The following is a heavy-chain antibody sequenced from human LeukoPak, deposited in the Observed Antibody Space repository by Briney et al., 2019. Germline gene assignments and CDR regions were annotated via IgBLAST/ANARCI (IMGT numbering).Heavy chain of an antibody. CDR2: INHSGST. J-gene: IGHJ5*02. D-gene: IGHD3-3*01. Sequence: SETLSLTCAVYGGSFSGYYWSWLRQPPGEGLEWIGEINHSGSTNYNPSLKSRVTISVDTSKNQFSLKLSSVTAADTAVYYCARGPSNYDFWSGYYANWFDPWGQGTLVTVSS. CDR1: GGSFSGYY. CDR3: ARGPSNYDFWSGYYANWFDP. V-gene: IGHV4-34*01.